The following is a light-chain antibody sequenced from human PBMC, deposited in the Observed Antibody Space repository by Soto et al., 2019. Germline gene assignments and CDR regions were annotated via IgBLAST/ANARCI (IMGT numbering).Light chain of an antibody. CDR2: DAS. CDR3: QQRDSWPPIT. Sequence: EVVLTQSPATLSLSPGERATLSCRASQNINSYLAWYQQKPGQAPRLLIYDASNRATGISARFTGSGSGTDFTLTISSLEPEDFAVYYCQQRDSWPPITFGQGTRLEIK. J-gene: IGKJ5*01. CDR1: QNINSY. V-gene: IGKV3-11*01.